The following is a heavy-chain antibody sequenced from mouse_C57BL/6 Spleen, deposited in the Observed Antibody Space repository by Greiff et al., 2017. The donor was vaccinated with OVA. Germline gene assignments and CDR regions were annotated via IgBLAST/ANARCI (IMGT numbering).Heavy chain of an antibody. V-gene: IGHV5-17*01. CDR3: ARRSYYYAMDY. J-gene: IGHJ4*01. Sequence: EVKLQESGGGLVKPGGSLKLSCAASGFTFSDYGMHWVRQAPEKGLEWVAYISSGSSTIYYADTVKGRFTISRDNAKNTLFLQMTSLRSEDTAMYYCARRSYYYAMDYWGQGTSVTVSS. CDR1: GFTFSDYG. CDR2: ISSGSSTI.